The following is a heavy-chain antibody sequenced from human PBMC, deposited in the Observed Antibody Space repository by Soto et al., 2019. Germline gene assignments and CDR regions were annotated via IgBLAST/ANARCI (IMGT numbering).Heavy chain of an antibody. V-gene: IGHV3-7*01. CDR2: IKKDGSEK. J-gene: IGHJ4*02. D-gene: IGHD2-2*01. CDR1: GFTFSSHW. Sequence: GGSLRLACAASGFTFSSHWMSWVRQAPGKGLEWVANIKKDGSEKYYVDSVEGRFTISRDNAKNSLYLQMNSLRAEDTAVYYCAREGRVVPTANYGGQGTLVTVPS. CDR3: AREGRVVPTANY.